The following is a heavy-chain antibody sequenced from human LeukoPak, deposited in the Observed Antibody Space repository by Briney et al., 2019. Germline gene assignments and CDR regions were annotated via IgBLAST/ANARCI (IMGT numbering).Heavy chain of an antibody. CDR3: AKREVLYRVTTLDY. D-gene: IGHD4-17*01. V-gene: IGHV3-23*01. J-gene: IGHJ4*02. Sequence: PGGSLRLSCAASGFTFSSYAMSWVRQAPGKGLEWVSAISGSGGSTYYADSVKGRFTISRDNSKNTLYLQMNSLRAEDTAVYYCAKREVLYRVTTLDYWGQGTLVTVSS. CDR1: GFTFSSYA. CDR2: ISGSGGST.